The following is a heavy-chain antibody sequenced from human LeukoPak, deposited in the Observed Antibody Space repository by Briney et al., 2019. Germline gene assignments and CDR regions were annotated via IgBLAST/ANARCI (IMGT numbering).Heavy chain of an antibody. Sequence: PGGSLRLSCAASGFTFSNYVMSWVRQAPGKGLEWVSYITNSGTTIYCADSVKGRFTISRDNAKNSLYLQMNSLRAVDTAVYYCAGFDSSGWPYYYYYGMDVWGQGTTVTVSS. CDR3: AGFDSSGWPYYYYYGMDV. J-gene: IGHJ6*02. V-gene: IGHV3-48*03. CDR1: GFTFSNYV. D-gene: IGHD6-19*01. CDR2: ITNSGTTI.